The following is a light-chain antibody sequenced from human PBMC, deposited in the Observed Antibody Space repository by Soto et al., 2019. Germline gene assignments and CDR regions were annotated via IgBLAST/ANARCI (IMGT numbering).Light chain of an antibody. CDR2: KAS. CDR3: QHYNSYSEA. CDR1: QGISNS. V-gene: IGKV1-5*03. Sequence: IPLTQSPSSLSASVGGRVTITCRASQGISNSLAWYQQKPGKAPKLLIYKASSLESGVPSRFSGSGSGTEFTLTISSLQPDDFATYYCQHYNSYSEAFGQGTKVDIK. J-gene: IGKJ1*01.